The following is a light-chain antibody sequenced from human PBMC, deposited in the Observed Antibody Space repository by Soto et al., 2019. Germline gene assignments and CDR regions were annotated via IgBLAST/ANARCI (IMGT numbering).Light chain of an antibody. CDR3: QQYSTYLWT. J-gene: IGKJ1*01. CDR2: DAS. Sequence: DIQLTQSPSTLSASVGDRVIIPCRASQSISNWLAWYQQKPGKAPKLLISDASSLQSGVPSRFSGSGSGTEFTLTISSLQPDDSATYYCQQYSTYLWTFGQGTKVEIK. CDR1: QSISNW. V-gene: IGKV1-5*01.